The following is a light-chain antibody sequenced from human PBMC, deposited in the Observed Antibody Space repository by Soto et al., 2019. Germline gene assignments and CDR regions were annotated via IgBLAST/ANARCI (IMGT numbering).Light chain of an antibody. J-gene: IGKJ2*01. CDR3: QQRNSYPRT. Sequence: DIHMTQSPSSVSASVGDSVTFTCRASQDIRSWLAWYQQKPGKAPNLLISAASTLQSGVPSRFSGSGSETEFTLTITSLQPEDSATYYCQQRNSYPRTFGQGTKVEIK. CDR1: QDIRSW. CDR2: AAS. V-gene: IGKV1-12*01.